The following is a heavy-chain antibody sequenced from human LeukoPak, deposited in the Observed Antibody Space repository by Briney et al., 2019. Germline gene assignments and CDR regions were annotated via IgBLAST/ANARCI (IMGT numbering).Heavy chain of an antibody. D-gene: IGHD5-18*01. V-gene: IGHV4-34*01. CDR2: INHSGST. CDR1: GGSFSGYY. J-gene: IGHJ4*02. Sequence: SETLSLTCAVYGGSFSGYYWSWIRQPPGKGLEWIGEINHSGSTNYNPSLKSRVTISVDTSKNQFSPKLSSVTAADTAVYYCARDPGYSYGPEGYWVQGTLVTVSS. CDR3: ARDPGYSYGPEGY.